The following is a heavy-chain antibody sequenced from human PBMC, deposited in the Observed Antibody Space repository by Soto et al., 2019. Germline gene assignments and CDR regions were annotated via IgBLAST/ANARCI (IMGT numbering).Heavy chain of an antibody. D-gene: IGHD5-12*01. J-gene: IGHJ4*02. V-gene: IGHV1-18*01. CDR1: GYTFTSYG. CDR3: ASDNGYESGY. Sequence: QVKLVQSGAEVKKPGASVRVSCKASGYTFTSYGISWVRQAPGQGLEWMGWISAYNGNTNYAQKLQGRVTMTTDTSTNTAYMELRTLSADDTAVYYCASDNGYESGYWGQGTLVTVSS. CDR2: ISAYNGNT.